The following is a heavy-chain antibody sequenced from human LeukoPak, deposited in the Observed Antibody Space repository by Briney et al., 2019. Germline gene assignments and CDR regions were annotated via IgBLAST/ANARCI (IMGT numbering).Heavy chain of an antibody. V-gene: IGHV3-21*01. CDR3: ARVLSGCETTRCELDY. Sequence: GGSLRLSCAASGFAFSTYSMNWLRQAPGKGLEWVSSISSGSSYIYYADSVKGRVTISRDNAKNSLYLQMNSLRAEDTAVYYCARVLSGCETTRCELDYWGQGTLVTVSS. CDR2: ISSGSSYI. J-gene: IGHJ4*02. D-gene: IGHD1-26*01. CDR1: GFAFSTYS.